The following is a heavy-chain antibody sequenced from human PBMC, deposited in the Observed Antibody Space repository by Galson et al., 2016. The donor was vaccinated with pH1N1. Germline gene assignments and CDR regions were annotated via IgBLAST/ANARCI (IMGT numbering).Heavy chain of an antibody. J-gene: IGHJ4*02. CDR1: GFTFSSYG. CDR3: AKNQETRGGDCYWCSGFDY. CDR2: IRYDGSNK. V-gene: IGHV3-30*02. Sequence: RLSCAASGFTFSSYGMHWVRQAPGKGLEWVAFIRYDGSNKYYADSVKGRFTISRDSSKNTLYLQMNSLRAEDTAVYYCAKNQETRGGDCYWCSGFDYWGQGTLVTVSS. D-gene: IGHD2-21*02.